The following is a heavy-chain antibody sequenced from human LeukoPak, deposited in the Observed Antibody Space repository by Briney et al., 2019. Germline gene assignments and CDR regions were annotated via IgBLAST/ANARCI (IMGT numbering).Heavy chain of an antibody. D-gene: IGHD1-26*01. CDR3: AAGTGGSYYRRYYYYGMDV. J-gene: IGHJ6*02. CDR1: GFTFTSSA. V-gene: IGHV1-58*02. CDR2: NVVGSGNT. Sequence: GASVKVSCKASGFTFTSSAMQWVRQARGQRLEWIGWNVVGSGNTNYAQKFQEKVTITRDMSTSTAYMELSSLRSEDTAVYYCAAGTGGSYYRRYYYYGMDVWGQGTTVTVSS.